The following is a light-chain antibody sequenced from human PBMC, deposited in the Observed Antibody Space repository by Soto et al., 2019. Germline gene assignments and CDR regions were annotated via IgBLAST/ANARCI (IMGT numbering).Light chain of an antibody. Sequence: DIQRTQALSTLSASVGEGVTMTRLASQSVSSWVAWYHLKPGKAPKLLIYKASTLETGVPSRFSGSASGTEFTLAISGLQPEDFATYYCLQHYSYPRTFGQGPKVDI. J-gene: IGKJ1*01. CDR3: LQHYSYPRT. V-gene: IGKV1-5*03. CDR2: KAS. CDR1: QSVSSW.